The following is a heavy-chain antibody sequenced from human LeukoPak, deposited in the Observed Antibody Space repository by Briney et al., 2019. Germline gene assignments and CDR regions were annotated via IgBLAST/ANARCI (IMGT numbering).Heavy chain of an antibody. CDR2: MFYSGST. Sequence: SETLSLTCSVSGGSINSYYWGWIRQPPGKGLEWIGHMFYSGSTKYNPPLKSRLTMSVKTSKNQFSLKLTSVTAADTAVYYCARARRRYDILTGDYVPSGGFDIWGQGTMVSVTS. CDR3: ARARRRYDILTGDYVPSGGFDI. CDR1: GGSINSYY. J-gene: IGHJ3*02. D-gene: IGHD3-9*01. V-gene: IGHV4-59*01.